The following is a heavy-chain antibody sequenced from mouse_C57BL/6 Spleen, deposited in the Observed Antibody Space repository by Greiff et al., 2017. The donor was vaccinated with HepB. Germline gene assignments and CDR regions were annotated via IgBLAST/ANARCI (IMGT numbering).Heavy chain of an antibody. CDR3: ARTLYYGSSWGPFDY. V-gene: IGHV1-39*01. Sequence: EVQLVESGPELVKPGASVKISCKASGYSFTDYNMNWVKQSNGKSLEWIGVINPNYGTTSYNQKFKGKATLTVDQSSSTAYMQLNSLTSEDSAVYYCARTLYYGSSWGPFDYWGQGTTLTVSS. CDR1: GYSFTDYN. J-gene: IGHJ2*01. D-gene: IGHD1-1*01. CDR2: INPNYGTT.